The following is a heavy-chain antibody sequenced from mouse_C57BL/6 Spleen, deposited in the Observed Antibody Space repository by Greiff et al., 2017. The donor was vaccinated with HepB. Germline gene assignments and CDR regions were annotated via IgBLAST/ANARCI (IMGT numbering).Heavy chain of an antibody. D-gene: IGHD3-2*02. Sequence: EVHLVESGGGLVKPGGSLKLSCAASGFTFSSYAMSWVRQTPEKRLEWVATISDGGSYTYYPDNVKGRFTISRDNAKNNLYLQMSHLKSEDTAMYYCARSQDSSGYNAMDYWGQGTSVTVSS. CDR2: ISDGGSYT. CDR3: ARSQDSSGYNAMDY. J-gene: IGHJ4*01. V-gene: IGHV5-4*01. CDR1: GFTFSSYA.